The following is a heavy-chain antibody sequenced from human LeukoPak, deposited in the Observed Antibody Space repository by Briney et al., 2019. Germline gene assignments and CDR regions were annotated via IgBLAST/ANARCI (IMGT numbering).Heavy chain of an antibody. CDR1: GFTFSSYG. V-gene: IGHV3-23*01. D-gene: IGHD2-15*01. CDR3: AKNGDRGAYCSGGSCHPYYYYYMDV. Sequence: GGTLRLSCAASGFTFSSYGMSWVRQAPGKGLEWVSAISATGGTTYYADSVKGRFTISRDNSKNTLYLQMNSLRAEDTAIYYCAKNGDRGAYCSGGSCHPYYYYYMDVWGKGTTVTISS. CDR2: ISATGGTT. J-gene: IGHJ6*03.